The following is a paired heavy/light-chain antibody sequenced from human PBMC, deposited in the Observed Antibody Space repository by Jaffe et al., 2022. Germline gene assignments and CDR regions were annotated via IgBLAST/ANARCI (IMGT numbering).Heavy chain of an antibody. J-gene: IGHJ2*01. CDR3: AKVNYCSSTSCYAPTGSNYFALLGYFDL. CDR1: GFTFDDYA. D-gene: IGHD2-2*01. V-gene: IGHV3-9*01. Sequence: EVQLVESGGGLVQPGRSLRLSCAASGFTFDDYAMHWVRQAPGKGLEWVSGISWNSGSIGYADSVKGRFTISRDNAKNSLYLQMNSLRAEDTALYYCAKVNYCSSTSCYAPTGSNYFALLGYFDLWGRGTLVTVSS. CDR2: ISWNSGSI.
Light chain of an antibody. CDR1: QSISSW. CDR2: KAS. J-gene: IGKJ3*01. CDR3: QQYNSYPIFT. Sequence: DIQMTQSPSTLSASVGDRVTITCRASQSISSWLAWYQQKPGKAPKLLIYKASSLESGVPSRFSGSGSGTEFTLTISSLQPDDFATYYCQQYNSYPIFTFGPGTKVDIK. V-gene: IGKV1-5*03.